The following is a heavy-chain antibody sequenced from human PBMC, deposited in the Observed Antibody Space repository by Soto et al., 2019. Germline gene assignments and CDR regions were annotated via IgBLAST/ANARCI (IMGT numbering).Heavy chain of an antibody. CDR3: ARDQNVVRGVVNFGNYYYYYGMDV. V-gene: IGHV1-46*01. J-gene: IGHJ6*02. Sequence: ASVKVSCKASGYTFTSYYMHWVRQAPGQGLEWMGIINPSGGSTSYAQKFQGRVTMTRDTSASTVYMELSSLRSEDTAVYYCARDQNVVRGVVNFGNYYYYYGMDVWGQGTTVTVSS. CDR2: INPSGGST. D-gene: IGHD3-10*01. CDR1: GYTFTSYY.